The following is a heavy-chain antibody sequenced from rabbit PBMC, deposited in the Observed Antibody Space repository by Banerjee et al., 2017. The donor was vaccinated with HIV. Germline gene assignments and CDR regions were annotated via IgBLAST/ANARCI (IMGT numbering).Heavy chain of an antibody. V-gene: IGHV1S45*01. J-gene: IGHJ4*01. CDR1: GFDFSGIYW. D-gene: IGHD4-2*01. Sequence: QEQLEESGGDLVKPEGSLTLTCTVSGFDFSGIYWICWVRQAPGKGLEWIACIYTGSSGSTYYASWAKGRFTISKTSSTTVTLQMTSLTAADTATYFCARGADYVGVPYYFNLWGPGTLVTVS. CDR2: IYTGSSGST. CDR3: ARGADYVGVPYYFNL.